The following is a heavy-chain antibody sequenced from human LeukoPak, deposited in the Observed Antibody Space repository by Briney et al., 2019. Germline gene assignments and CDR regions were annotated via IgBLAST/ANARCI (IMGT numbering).Heavy chain of an antibody. CDR3: ATVLRYFDWLSNDAFDI. CDR2: IIPIFGTA. CDR1: GGTFSSYA. V-gene: IGHV1-69*06. Sequence: ASVKVSCKAPGGTFSSYAISWVRQAPGQGLEWMGGIIPIFGTANYAQKFQGRVTITADKSTSTAYMELSSLRSEDTAVYYCATVLRYFDWLSNDAFDIWGQGTMVTVSS. D-gene: IGHD3-9*01. J-gene: IGHJ3*02.